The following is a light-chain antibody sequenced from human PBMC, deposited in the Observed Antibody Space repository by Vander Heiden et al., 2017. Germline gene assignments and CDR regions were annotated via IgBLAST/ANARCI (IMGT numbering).Light chain of an antibody. CDR3: QSYDHINVV. CDR2: DYF. Sequence: NLMLTQPQSASESPGKTVTISSTRRRGRISRNYVQWYQQRPGSAPTTVIYDYFHRPSGVPDRFSASIDSSSNYASLTISGLKTEDEAHYYCQSYDHINVVFGGGTKLTVL. J-gene: IGLJ2*01. V-gene: IGLV6-57*03. CDR1: RGRISRNY.